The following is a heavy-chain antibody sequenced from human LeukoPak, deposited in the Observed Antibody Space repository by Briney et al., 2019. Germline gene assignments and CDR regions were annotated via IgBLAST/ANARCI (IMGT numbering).Heavy chain of an antibody. CDR2: IYYSGST. CDR3: ATGVGFRYYYYYMDV. J-gene: IGHJ6*03. CDR1: GGSISSYY. V-gene: IGHV4-59*01. Sequence: PSETLSLTCTVSGGSISSYYWSWIRQPPGKGLEWIGYIYYSGSTNYNPSLKSRVTISVDTSKNQFSLKLSSVTAADTAVYYCATGVGFRYYYYYMDVWGKGTTVTVSS. D-gene: IGHD2-8*02.